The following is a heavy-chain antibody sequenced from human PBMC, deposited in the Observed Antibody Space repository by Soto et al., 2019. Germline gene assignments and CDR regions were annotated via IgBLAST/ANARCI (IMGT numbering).Heavy chain of an antibody. J-gene: IGHJ4*02. V-gene: IGHV3-15*07. D-gene: IGHD3-16*01. CDR1: GFNFKNAW. CDR2: IKSETDGGTT. CDR3: AAMKTY. Sequence: GGALRLSCAASGFNFKNAWMNWVLQAPWKGLEWVGRIKSETDGGTTDYAAPVKGRFTISRDDSKSTLFLQMNSLKTEDTGVYYCAAMKTYWGQGT.